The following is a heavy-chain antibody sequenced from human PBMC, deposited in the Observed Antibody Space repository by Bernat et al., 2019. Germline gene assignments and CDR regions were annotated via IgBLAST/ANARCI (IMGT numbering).Heavy chain of an antibody. CDR1: GFTFSSYG. J-gene: IGHJ4*02. Sequence: QVQLVESGGGVVQPGRSLRLSCAASGFTFSSYGMHWVRQAPGKGLEWVAVISNDGRNKYYADSVKDRLTISRDNSQNTLYLQMNSLRVEDTAVYYCAKERDSSNWYGGGFDYWGRGTLVTVSS. D-gene: IGHD6-13*01. CDR2: ISNDGRNK. CDR3: AKERDSSNWYGGGFDY. V-gene: IGHV3-30*18.